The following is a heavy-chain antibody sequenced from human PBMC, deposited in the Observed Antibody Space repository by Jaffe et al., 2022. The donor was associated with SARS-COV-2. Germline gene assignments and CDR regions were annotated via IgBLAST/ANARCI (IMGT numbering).Heavy chain of an antibody. J-gene: IGHJ4*02. Sequence: EVQLVESGGVLVQPGGSLRLSCAASGFTFISYNMNWVRQAPGKGLEWVSYISSSSSTIYYADSVKGRFTVSRDNAKNSLYLQMNSLRDEDTAVYYCVRDSSIYFSDISVPPAGDYWGQGTLVTVSS. CDR2: ISSSSSTI. D-gene: IGHD3-22*01. CDR1: GFTFISYN. V-gene: IGHV3-48*02. CDR3: VRDSSIYFSDISVPPAGDY.